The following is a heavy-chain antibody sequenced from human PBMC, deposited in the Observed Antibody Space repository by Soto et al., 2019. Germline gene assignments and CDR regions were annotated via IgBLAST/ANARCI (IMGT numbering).Heavy chain of an antibody. J-gene: IGHJ4*02. CDR2: IYWDDDK. CDR3: AKRTTAAGGRDY. CDR1: GLSLSTSGVG. Sequence: QITLKESGPTLVKPTQTLTLTCTCSGLSLSTSGVGVGWIRQPPGKALEWLALIYWDDDKRYSPSLPSRFTITKDTSKNQVFLTVTNIDPVDTGTYYCAKRTTAAGGRDYWGQGTLVTVSS. V-gene: IGHV2-5*02. D-gene: IGHD1-7*01.